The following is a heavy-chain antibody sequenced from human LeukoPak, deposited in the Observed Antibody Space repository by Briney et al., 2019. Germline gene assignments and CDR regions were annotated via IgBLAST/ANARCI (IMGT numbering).Heavy chain of an antibody. CDR1: GFTVSSNY. V-gene: IGHV3-53*01. CDR3: ARVRPGWYGSGSYSN. J-gene: IGHJ4*02. Sequence: GGSLRLSCAASGFTVSSNYMSWVRQAPGKGLEWVSVIYSGGSTYYADSVKGRFTISRDNSKNTLYLQMNSLRAEDTAVYYCARVRPGWYGSGSYSNWGQGILVTVSS. D-gene: IGHD3-10*01. CDR2: IYSGGST.